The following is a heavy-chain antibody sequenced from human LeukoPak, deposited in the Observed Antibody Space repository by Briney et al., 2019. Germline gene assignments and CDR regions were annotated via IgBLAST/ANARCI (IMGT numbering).Heavy chain of an antibody. CDR1: GFTFSSYW. CDR3: VRAVAGAFDY. V-gene: IGHV3-74*01. J-gene: IGHJ4*02. Sequence: HPGGSLRLSCAASGFTFSSYWMHWVRHAPGKGLVWVSRINSDGSTASCADSVKGRFITSRDNAKNTLYLQMNSLRAEDTAVYYCVRAVAGAFDYWGQGTLVTVSS. CDR2: INSDGSTA. D-gene: IGHD6-19*01.